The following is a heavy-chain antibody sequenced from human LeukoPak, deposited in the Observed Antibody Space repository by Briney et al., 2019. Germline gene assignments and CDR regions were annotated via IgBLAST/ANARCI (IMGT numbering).Heavy chain of an antibody. CDR2: ITYSGST. V-gene: IGHV4-59*08. CDR3: ATLLGYCSSTSCYRRFDY. CDR1: GGSISSYY. J-gene: IGHJ4*02. D-gene: IGHD2-2*01. Sequence: SETLSLTCTVSGGSISSYYWSWIRQPPGKGLEWIGFITYSGSTDHNPSLKSRVTISVDASKNQFSLKLSSVTAADTAVYYCATLLGYCSSTSCYRRFDYWGQGTLVTASS.